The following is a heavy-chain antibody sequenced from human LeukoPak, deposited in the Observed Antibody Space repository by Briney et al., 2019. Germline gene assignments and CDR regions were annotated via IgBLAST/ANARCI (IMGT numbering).Heavy chain of an antibody. CDR1: GFTFRHYD. V-gene: IGHV3-23*01. CDR3: AKEYGYTYGEFDY. D-gene: IGHD5-18*01. CDR2: INTSGGST. Sequence: GETLRLSCVASGFTFRHYDMSWVRQAPGKGLEWVSSINTSGGSTYYADSVKGRFAISRDNSKNTLYLQMNSLRAEDTAVYYCAKEYGYTYGEFDYWGQGTLVTVSS. J-gene: IGHJ4*02.